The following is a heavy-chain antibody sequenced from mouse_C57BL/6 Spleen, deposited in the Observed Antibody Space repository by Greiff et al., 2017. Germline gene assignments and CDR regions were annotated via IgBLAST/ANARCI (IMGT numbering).Heavy chain of an antibody. Sequence: QVTLKECGPGILQSSQTLSLTCSFSGFSLSTSGMGVSWIRQPSGKGLEWLAHIYWDDDKRDNPSLKSLLTISKDTSRNQVFLKITSVDTADTATYYCARRVGDYYGNYGFAYWGQGTLVTVSA. D-gene: IGHD2-1*01. CDR3: ARRVGDYYGNYGFAY. CDR2: IYWDDDK. J-gene: IGHJ3*01. V-gene: IGHV8-12*01. CDR1: GFSLSTSGMG.